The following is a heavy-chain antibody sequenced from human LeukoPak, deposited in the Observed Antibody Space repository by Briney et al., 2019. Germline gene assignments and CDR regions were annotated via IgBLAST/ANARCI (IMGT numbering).Heavy chain of an antibody. Sequence: PSETLSLTCTVSGGPISRYYWGWIRQPPGKGLEWIGHIYDSGITNYNPSLKSRVTISVDTSKNQFSLKLGSVTAADTAMYYCAREESDWSSLGYYYHYMDVWGKGTTVAISS. J-gene: IGHJ6*03. D-gene: IGHD3-9*01. V-gene: IGHV4-59*12. CDR3: AREESDWSSLGYYYHYMDV. CDR2: IYDSGIT. CDR1: GGPISRYY.